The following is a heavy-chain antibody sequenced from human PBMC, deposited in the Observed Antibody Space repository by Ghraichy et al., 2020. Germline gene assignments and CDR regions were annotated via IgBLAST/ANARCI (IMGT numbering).Heavy chain of an antibody. J-gene: IGHJ6*02. CDR2: IYYSGST. CDR1: GGSISSGGYY. V-gene: IGHV4-31*03. Sequence: SETLSITCIVSGGSISSGGYYWTWIRQHPGKGLEWIGNIYYSGSTFYNPSLTSRVTISVDTSRNQFSLRLTSVTAADTAVYYCARDRRYSNYYYYGMDVWGLGTTVTVSS. D-gene: IGHD4-11*01. CDR3: ARDRRYSNYYYYGMDV.